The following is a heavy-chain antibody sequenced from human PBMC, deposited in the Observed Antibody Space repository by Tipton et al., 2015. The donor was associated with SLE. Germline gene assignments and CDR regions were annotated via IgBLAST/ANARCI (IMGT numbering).Heavy chain of an antibody. J-gene: IGHJ4*02. V-gene: IGHV4-59*12. CDR3: AREDPLLWFGEGGLDY. D-gene: IGHD3-10*01. CDR1: GGSISRYY. CDR2: ICYSGST. Sequence: TLSLTCTVSGGSISRYYWSWIRQPPGKGLEWIGYICYSGSTNYNPSLKSRVTISVDTSKNQFSLKLSSVTAADTAVYYCAREDPLLWFGEGGLDYWGQGTMGPVPS.